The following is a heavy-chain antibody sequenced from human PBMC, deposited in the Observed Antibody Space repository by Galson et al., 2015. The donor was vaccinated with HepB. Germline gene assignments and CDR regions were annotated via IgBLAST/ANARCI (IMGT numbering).Heavy chain of an antibody. Sequence: SVKVSCKASGFTFTSYGISWVRQAPGQGLEWMGWISAYNGNKNYAQKLQGRVTTTTDKSTTTAYMEMRSLRSEDTAVYYCAVIGGSGWSLYDAFDIWGQGTMVTVSS. CDR1: GFTFTSYG. J-gene: IGHJ3*02. CDR3: AVIGGSGWSLYDAFDI. CDR2: ISAYNGNK. V-gene: IGHV1-18*04. D-gene: IGHD6-19*01.